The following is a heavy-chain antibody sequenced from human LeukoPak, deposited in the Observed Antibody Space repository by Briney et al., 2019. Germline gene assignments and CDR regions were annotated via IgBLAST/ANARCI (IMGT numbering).Heavy chain of an antibody. CDR3: ARTEDIVVVVAAK. CDR1: GGSISSSSYY. CDR2: VYYGGST. Sequence: SETLSLTCTVSGGSISSSSYYWGWIRHPPGKGLEWIGSVYYGGSTYYNPSLKSRVTISVDTSKNQFSLKLSSVTAADTAVYYCARTEDIVVVVAAKWGQGTLVTVCS. D-gene: IGHD2-15*01. V-gene: IGHV4-39*01. J-gene: IGHJ4*02.